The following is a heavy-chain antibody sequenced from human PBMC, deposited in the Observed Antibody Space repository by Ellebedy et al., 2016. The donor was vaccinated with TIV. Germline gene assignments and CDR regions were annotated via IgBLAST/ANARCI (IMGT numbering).Heavy chain of an antibody. CDR1: GYNFSSYF. V-gene: IGHV5-51*01. Sequence: KVSCKGSGYNFSSYFIGWVRQMPGKGLEWMGIIYPGDSDTRYSPSFQGQVTISVDKSISTAYLQWNSLRASDTAMYYCARNSMYCGMDVWGQGTTVTVSS. D-gene: IGHD2/OR15-2a*01. J-gene: IGHJ6*02. CDR2: IYPGDSDT. CDR3: ARNSMYCGMDV.